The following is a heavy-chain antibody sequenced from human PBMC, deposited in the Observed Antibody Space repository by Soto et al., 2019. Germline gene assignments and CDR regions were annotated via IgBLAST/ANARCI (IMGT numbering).Heavy chain of an antibody. J-gene: IGHJ4*02. V-gene: IGHV1-2*02. CDR2: INPNSGGT. D-gene: IGHD4-4*01. CDR1: GYTFTGYY. CDR3: ARVPDYTTWIDY. Sequence: VASVKVSCKASGYTFTGYYMHWVRQAPGQGLEWMGWINPNSGGTNYAQKFQGRVTMTRDTSISTAYMELSRLRSDDTAVYYCARVPDYTTWIDYWGQGTLVTVSS.